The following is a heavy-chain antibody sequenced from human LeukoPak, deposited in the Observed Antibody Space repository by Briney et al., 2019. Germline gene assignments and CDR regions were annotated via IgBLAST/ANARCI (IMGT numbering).Heavy chain of an antibody. CDR2: INHSGST. Sequence: PSETLSLTCAVYGGSFSDYYWSWIRQPPGKGLEWIGEINHSGSTKYNPSLKSRVTISIDTSKNLFSLKLSSVTAADTAVYYCARLFSAAGSSGEYFDYWGQGTLVTVSS. CDR1: GGSFSDYY. V-gene: IGHV4-34*01. J-gene: IGHJ4*02. CDR3: ARLFSAAGSSGEYFDY. D-gene: IGHD6-13*01.